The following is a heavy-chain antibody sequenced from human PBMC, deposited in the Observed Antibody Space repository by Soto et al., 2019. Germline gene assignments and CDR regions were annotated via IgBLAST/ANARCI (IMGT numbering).Heavy chain of an antibody. V-gene: IGHV1-18*01. J-gene: IGHJ5*02. Sequence: PLVQSGPEVKRPGASITVSCKTSGDTFANFGLSWVRQAPGQGLEWMGWIATYNNNKNYAPKFQGRLTLTTDTSTSTAYMELESLGYDATAVYYCARVVRGVVNWFDPWGQGTLVTVSS. CDR3: ARVVRGVVNWFDP. CDR1: GDTFANFG. D-gene: IGHD3-10*01. CDR2: IATYNNNK.